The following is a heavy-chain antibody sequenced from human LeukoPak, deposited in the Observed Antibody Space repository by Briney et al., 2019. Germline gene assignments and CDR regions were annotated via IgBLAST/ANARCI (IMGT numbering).Heavy chain of an antibody. J-gene: IGHJ4*02. CDR1: GFTFSNAW. Sequence: GSLRLSCAASGFTFSNAWMSLVRQAPGKGLEWVGRIKSKTYGGTTDYAAPVKGRFTISRDDSKDTVYLEMNSLKTEDTAVYYCTTATSYWGQGSLVTVSS. CDR3: TTATSY. CDR2: IKSKTYGGTT. V-gene: IGHV3-15*01.